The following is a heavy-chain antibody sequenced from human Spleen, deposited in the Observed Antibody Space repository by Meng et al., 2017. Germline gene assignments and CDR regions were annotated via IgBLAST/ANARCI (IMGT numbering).Heavy chain of an antibody. CDR3: ARDGAFSGYYYPYYFDY. CDR2: IWYDGSNK. D-gene: IGHD3-22*01. CDR1: AFTFSSYG. V-gene: IGHV3-33*01. Sequence: GESLKISCAASAFTFSSYGMHWVRQAPGKGLEWVAVIWYDGSNKYYADSVKGRFTISRDNSKNTLSLQMNSLRAEDTAVYYCARDGAFSGYYYPYYFDYWGQGTQVTVSS. J-gene: IGHJ4*02.